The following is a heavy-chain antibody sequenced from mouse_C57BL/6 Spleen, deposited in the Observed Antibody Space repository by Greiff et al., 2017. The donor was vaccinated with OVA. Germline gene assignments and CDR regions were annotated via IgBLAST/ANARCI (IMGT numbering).Heavy chain of an antibody. D-gene: IGHD2-1*01. CDR3: ARYEGNPLYYYAMDY. CDR1: GFTFTDYY. Sequence: EVQVVESGGGLVQPGGSLSLSCAASGFTFTDYYMSWVRQPPGKALEWLGFIRNKANGYTTEYSASVKGRFTISRDNSQSILYLQMNALRAEDSATYYGARYEGNPLYYYAMDYWGQGTSVTVSS. V-gene: IGHV7-3*01. J-gene: IGHJ4*01. CDR2: IRNKANGYTT.